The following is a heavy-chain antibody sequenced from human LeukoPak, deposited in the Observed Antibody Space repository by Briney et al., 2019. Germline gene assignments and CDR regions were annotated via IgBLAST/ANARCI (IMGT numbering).Heavy chain of an antibody. Sequence: SSETLSLTCAVYGGSFSGYYWSWIRQPPGKGLEWIGSIYYSGSTYYNSSLKSRVTISLDTSKNQFSLKLTSVTAADTAVYYCASPYFDFWGQGTLVTVSS. CDR3: ASPYFDF. CDR1: GGSFSGYY. CDR2: IYYSGST. V-gene: IGHV4-34*01. J-gene: IGHJ4*02.